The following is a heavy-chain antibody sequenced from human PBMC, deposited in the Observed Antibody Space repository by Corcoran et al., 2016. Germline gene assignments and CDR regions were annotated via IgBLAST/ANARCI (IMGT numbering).Heavy chain of an antibody. D-gene: IGHD6-6*01. CDR1: GFSFTTSGIC. Sequence: VTLRESGPALVKPTQTLTLTCTFSGFSFTTSGICVSWIRPPPGKALEWLALIDWNDDKYYTPSLKTRLTISKDTSKNQVFLTMTNMDPVETATYYCAQTIAARPVNYGMDVWGQGTTVTVSS. CDR3: AQTIAARPVNYGMDV. V-gene: IGHV2-70*13. J-gene: IGHJ6*02. CDR2: IDWNDDK.